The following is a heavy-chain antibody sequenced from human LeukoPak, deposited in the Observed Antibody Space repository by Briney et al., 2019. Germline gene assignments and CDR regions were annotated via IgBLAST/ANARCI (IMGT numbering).Heavy chain of an antibody. J-gene: IGHJ4*02. Sequence: GGSLRLSCAASGFTFSNAWMSWVRQAPGKGLEWVGRIKSKTDGGTTDYAAPVKGRFTISRDDSKNTLYLQMNNLRAEDTAIYYCATDYYVSGSYYRLFYWGQGTLVTVSS. CDR1: GFTFSNAW. V-gene: IGHV3-15*05. D-gene: IGHD3-10*01. CDR2: IKSKTDGGTT. CDR3: ATDYYVSGSYYRLFY.